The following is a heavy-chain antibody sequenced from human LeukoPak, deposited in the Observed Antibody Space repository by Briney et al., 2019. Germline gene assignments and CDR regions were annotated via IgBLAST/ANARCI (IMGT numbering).Heavy chain of an antibody. Sequence: GGSLTLSCAAAGLSFTNYDMNWLRQAPGKALEWLSVISGSGTNIYYADSVWGRLTISRDNSGNTVFLQMNSLRAEDAAVYYCAKGIGDLYYTLDVWGQGTTVSVSS. V-gene: IGHV3-23*01. J-gene: IGHJ6*02. D-gene: IGHD3-16*01. CDR2: ISGSGTNI. CDR1: GLSFTNYD. CDR3: AKGIGDLYYTLDV.